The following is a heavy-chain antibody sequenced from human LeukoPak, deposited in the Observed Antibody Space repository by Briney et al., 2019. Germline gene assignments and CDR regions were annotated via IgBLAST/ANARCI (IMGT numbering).Heavy chain of an antibody. CDR2: ITTKGGTT. CDR3: VKPSYTGSWYDY. V-gene: IGHV3-64D*09. J-gene: IGHJ4*02. CDR1: GFPFSAFT. Sequence: PGGSLRLSCSASGFPFSAFTMHWVRLAAGKTLENVAAITTKGGTTYYADSVKGRISISRDNSKNILYLQMSSLRPEDTAVYYCVKPSYTGSWYDYWGQGTLVTVSS. D-gene: IGHD6-13*01.